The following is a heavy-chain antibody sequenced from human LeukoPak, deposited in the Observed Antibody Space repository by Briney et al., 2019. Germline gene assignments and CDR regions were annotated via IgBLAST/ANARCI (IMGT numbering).Heavy chain of an antibody. J-gene: IGHJ4*02. Sequence: GGSLRLSCAASGFTFSSYGMHWVRQAPGKGLEWVAVISYDGSNKYYADSVKGRFTISRENSKNTLYLQMNSLRAEDTAVYYCAKDHSSSYFDYWGQGTLVTVSS. CDR2: ISYDGSNK. V-gene: IGHV3-30*18. CDR1: GFTFSSYG. D-gene: IGHD6-6*01. CDR3: AKDHSSSYFDY.